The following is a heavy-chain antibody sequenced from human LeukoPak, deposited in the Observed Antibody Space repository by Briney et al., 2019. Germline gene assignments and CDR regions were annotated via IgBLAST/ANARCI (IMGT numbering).Heavy chain of an antibody. D-gene: IGHD3-22*01. CDR3: AKNYYDSSGQNSDY. CDR1: GFTFSSYA. J-gene: IGHJ4*02. V-gene: IGHV3-23*01. CDR2: ISGSGGST. Sequence: GGSLRLSCAASGFTFSSYAMSWVRQAPGKGLEWVSAISGSGGSTYYADSVKGRFTISRDNSKNTLYLQLNNLRAEDTAIYYCAKNYYDSSGQNSDYWGQGTLVTVSS.